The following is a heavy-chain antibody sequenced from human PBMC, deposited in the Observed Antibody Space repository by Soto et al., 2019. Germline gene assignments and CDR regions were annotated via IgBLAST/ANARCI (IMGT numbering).Heavy chain of an antibody. CDR3: AKGGEYSYTFDY. CDR1: GFIFRSYA. D-gene: IGHD5-18*01. Sequence: EVQLLESGGGLEQPGGSLRLSCAASGFIFRSYAMNWVRQAPGKGLEWVPAISGTGGSRYYSDSVTGRFTISRDYSTDTVYLQMNSLGAEDTAVYYCAKGGEYSYTFDYWGQGTLVTVSS. J-gene: IGHJ4*02. CDR2: ISGTGGSR. V-gene: IGHV3-23*01.